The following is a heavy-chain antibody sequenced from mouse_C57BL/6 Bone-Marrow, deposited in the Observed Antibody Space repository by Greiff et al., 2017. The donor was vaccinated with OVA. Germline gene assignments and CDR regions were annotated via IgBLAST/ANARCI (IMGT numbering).Heavy chain of an antibody. CDR2: INSDGGST. Sequence: DVHLVESGGGLVQPGESLKLSCESNEYEFPSHDMSWVRKTPEKRLELVAAINSDGGSTYYPDTMERRFIISRDNTKKTLYLQMSSLRSEDTALYYCARPSTMVTTNGDYFDYWGQGTTLTVSS. D-gene: IGHD2-2*01. J-gene: IGHJ2*01. V-gene: IGHV5-2*01. CDR3: ARPSTMVTTNGDYFDY. CDR1: EYEFPSHD.